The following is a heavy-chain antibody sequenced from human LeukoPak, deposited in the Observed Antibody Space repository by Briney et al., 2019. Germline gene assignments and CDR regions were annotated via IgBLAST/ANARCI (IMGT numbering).Heavy chain of an antibody. CDR2: IRGKRDNYAT. J-gene: IGHJ4*02. V-gene: IGHV3-73*01. Sequence: GGSLKLSCVASGFTFSDSPIHWVRLAPGKGLEWVAHIRGKRDNYATAYAASVKDRFAISRDNSENTAFLQMNSLKTDDTAVYFCARHTVSCHDYWGRGTLVTVSS. CDR1: GFTFSDSP. CDR3: ARHTVSCHDY. D-gene: IGHD2-2*01.